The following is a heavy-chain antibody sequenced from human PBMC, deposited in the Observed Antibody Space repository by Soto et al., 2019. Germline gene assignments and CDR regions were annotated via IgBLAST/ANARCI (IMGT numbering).Heavy chain of an antibody. CDR2: IWYDGSNK. V-gene: IGHV3-33*01. CDR3: AREGIAAAGGDFDY. J-gene: IGHJ4*02. D-gene: IGHD6-13*01. CDR1: GFTFSSYG. Sequence: LRLSCAASGFTFSSYGMHWVRQAPGKGLEWVAVIWYDGSNKYYADSVKGRFTISRDNSKNTLYLQMNSLRAEDTAVYYCAREGIAAAGGDFDYWGQGTLVTVSS.